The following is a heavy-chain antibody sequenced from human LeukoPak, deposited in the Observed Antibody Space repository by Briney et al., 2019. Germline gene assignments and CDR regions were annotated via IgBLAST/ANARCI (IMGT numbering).Heavy chain of an antibody. CDR1: GFTFSSYG. CDR2: ISYDGSNK. CDR3: AKGRAAMDLFDC. V-gene: IGHV3-30*18. Sequence: PGGSLRLSCAASGFTFSSYGVHWVRQAPGKGLEWVAVISYDGSNKYYADSVKGRFTISRDNSKNTLYLQMNSLRAEDTAVYYCAKGRAAMDLFDCWGQGTLVTVSS. J-gene: IGHJ4*02. D-gene: IGHD2-2*01.